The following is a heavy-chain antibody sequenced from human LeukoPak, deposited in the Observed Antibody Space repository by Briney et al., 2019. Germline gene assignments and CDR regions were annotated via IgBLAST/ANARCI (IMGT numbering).Heavy chain of an antibody. D-gene: IGHD6-13*01. Sequence: GGSLRLSCAASGFTFSSYSMNWVRQAPGKGLEWVSSISSSSSYIYYADSVKGRFAISRDNAKNSLYLQMNSLRAEDTAVYYCARDSRIAAAGTGYYYYMDVWGKGTTVTVSS. CDR3: ARDSRIAAAGTGYYYYMDV. CDR1: GFTFSSYS. V-gene: IGHV3-21*01. CDR2: ISSSSSYI. J-gene: IGHJ6*03.